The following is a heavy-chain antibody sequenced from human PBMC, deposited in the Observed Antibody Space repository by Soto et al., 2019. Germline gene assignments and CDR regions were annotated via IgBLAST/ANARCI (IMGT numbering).Heavy chain of an antibody. CDR2: VYYSGTT. Sequence: SETLSLTCSVSGGSVSNKTYYWSWIRQPPGKRLEWIGYVYYSGTTNYNPSLKSQVTISVDLSKNQFSLRLSSVTTADTTLYYCARVDSSSSGYYYYGMDVWGQWTTVAV. CDR3: ARVDSSSSGYYYYGMDV. CDR1: GGSVSNKTYY. D-gene: IGHD6-6*01. J-gene: IGHJ6*02. V-gene: IGHV4-61*01.